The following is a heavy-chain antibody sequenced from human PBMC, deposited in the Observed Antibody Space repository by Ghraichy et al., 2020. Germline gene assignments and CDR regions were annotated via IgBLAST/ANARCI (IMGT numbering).Heavy chain of an antibody. CDR1: GGSISDPNW. CDR3: ARESEGHYASVRFDP. J-gene: IGHJ5*02. V-gene: IGHV4-4*02. Sequence: SETLSLTCAVSGGSISDPNWWSWVRQPPGKGLEWIGEIYQSGSAHYNPSLKGRVTMSVDKSKNQFSLKLTSATAADTAVYYCARESEGHYASVRFDPWGPGTLVTVSS. D-gene: IGHD3-10*01. CDR2: IYQSGSA.